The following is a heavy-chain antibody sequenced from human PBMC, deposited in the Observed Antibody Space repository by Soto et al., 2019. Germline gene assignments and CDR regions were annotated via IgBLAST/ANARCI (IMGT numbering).Heavy chain of an antibody. D-gene: IGHD2-21*02. CDR2: IQSDGSSP. Sequence: EVQLVESGGGLVQPGGSLRLSCVASGFTFNYYWMHWVRQAPGKGLVWVSRIQSDGSSPDYVDSVKGRFTISRDNAKNPLYSPMNNLRAEDTAVYYCARGGDPDYWGQGTLVTVSS. J-gene: IGHJ4*02. V-gene: IGHV3-74*01. CDR3: ARGGDPDY. CDR1: GFTFNYYW.